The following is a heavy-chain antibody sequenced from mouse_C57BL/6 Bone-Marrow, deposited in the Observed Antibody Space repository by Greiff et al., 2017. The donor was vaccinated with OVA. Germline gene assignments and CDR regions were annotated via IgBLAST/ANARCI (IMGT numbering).Heavy chain of an antibody. V-gene: IGHV1-55*01. CDR2: IYPGSGST. J-gene: IGHJ4*01. D-gene: IGHD1-1*01. CDR3: ARRGYGSREDAMDY. Sequence: QVQLQQPGAELVKPGASVKMSCKASGYTFTSYWITWVKRRPGQGLEWIGDIYPGSGSTNYNEKFKSKAPLTVDTSSSTAYMQLSSLTSEDSAVYYCARRGYGSREDAMDYWGQGTSVTVSS. CDR1: GYTFTSYW.